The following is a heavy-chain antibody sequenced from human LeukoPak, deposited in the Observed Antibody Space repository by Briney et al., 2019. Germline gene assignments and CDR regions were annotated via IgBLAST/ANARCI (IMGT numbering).Heavy chain of an antibody. D-gene: IGHD2-2*02. CDR1: GFTFSDYY. V-gene: IGHV3-11*04. Sequence: GGSLRLSCAASGFTFSDYYMSWIRQAPGKGLEWVSYISSSGSTIYYADSVKGRFTISRDNAKNSLYLQMNSLRAEDTAVYYCARDLFCSSTSCYNTPGTLDYWGQGTLVTVSS. CDR3: ARDLFCSSTSCYNTPGTLDY. J-gene: IGHJ4*02. CDR2: ISSSGSTI.